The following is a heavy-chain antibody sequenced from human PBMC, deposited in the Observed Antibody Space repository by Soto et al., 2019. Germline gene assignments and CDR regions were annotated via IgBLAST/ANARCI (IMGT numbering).Heavy chain of an antibody. CDR3: ARVRYYDSSGSYGMDV. CDR2: IYPGDSDA. CDR1: GYSFTSYW. V-gene: IGHV5-51*01. Sequence: PGESLKISCKGSGYSFTSYWIGWVRQMPGKGLEWMGIIYPGDSDARYSPSFQGQVTISADKSIRTAYLQWSSLKASDTAIYYCARVRYYDSSGSYGMDVWGQGTTVTVSS. J-gene: IGHJ6*02. D-gene: IGHD3-22*01.